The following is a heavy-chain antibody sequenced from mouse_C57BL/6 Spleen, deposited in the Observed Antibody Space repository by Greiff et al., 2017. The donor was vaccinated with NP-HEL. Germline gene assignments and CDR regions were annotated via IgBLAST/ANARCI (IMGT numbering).Heavy chain of an antibody. D-gene: IGHD2-2*01. V-gene: IGHV1-42*01. CDR1: GYSFTGYY. J-gene: IGHJ3*01. Sequence: VQLKQSGPELVKPGASVKISCKASGYSFTGYYMNWVKQSPEKSLEWIGEINPSTGGTTYNQKFKAKATLTVDKSSSTAYMQLKSLTSEDSAVYYCARRYSMVTPFAYWGQGTLVTVSA. CDR3: ARRYSMVTPFAY. CDR2: INPSTGGT.